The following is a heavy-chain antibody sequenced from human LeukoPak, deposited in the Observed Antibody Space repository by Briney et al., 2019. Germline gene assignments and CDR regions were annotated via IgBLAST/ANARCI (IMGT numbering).Heavy chain of an antibody. D-gene: IGHD6-13*01. CDR3: ARASGSSWYERRLHAYYYYMDV. J-gene: IGHJ6*03. Sequence: PSETLSLTCTVSGGSIISTTYYWGWIRQPPGEGLEWIGRIDYSGSTYYNPSLKSRVTISVDTSKNQFSLNLSSVTAADTAVYSCARASGSSWYERRLHAYYYYMDVWGKGTTVTVSS. CDR2: IDYSGST. V-gene: IGHV4-39*07. CDR1: GGSIISTTYY.